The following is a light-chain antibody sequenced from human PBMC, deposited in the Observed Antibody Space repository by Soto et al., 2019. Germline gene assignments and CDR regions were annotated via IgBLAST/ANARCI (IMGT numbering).Light chain of an antibody. V-gene: IGLV1-40*01. CDR2: ANT. Sequence: QSVLTQPPSVSGAPGQRVTISCIGSSSNIGAGFDVNWYQQLPGTAPKLLIYANTNRPSGVPDRFSGSKSGTSASLAITGLQAEDEADYYCKSYDTSLRWVFAGGTKVTVL. CDR3: KSYDTSLRWV. CDR1: SSNIGAGFD. J-gene: IGLJ2*01.